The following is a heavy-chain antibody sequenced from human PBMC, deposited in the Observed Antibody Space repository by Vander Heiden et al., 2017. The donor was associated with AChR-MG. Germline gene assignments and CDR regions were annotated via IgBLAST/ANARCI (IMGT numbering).Heavy chain of an antibody. J-gene: IGHJ4*02. CDR3: ARDDGDYNVDIDY. CDR2: IWYDGSNK. CDR1: GFTFSSYG. V-gene: IGHV3-33*01. Sequence: QVQLVESGGGVVQPGRSLRPSCAASGFTFSSYGMHWVRQAPGKGLEWVTVIWYDGSNKYYADSVKGRFTISRDNSKNTLYLQMNSLRAEDTAVYYCARDDGDYNVDIDYWGQGTLVTVSS. D-gene: IGHD4-17*01.